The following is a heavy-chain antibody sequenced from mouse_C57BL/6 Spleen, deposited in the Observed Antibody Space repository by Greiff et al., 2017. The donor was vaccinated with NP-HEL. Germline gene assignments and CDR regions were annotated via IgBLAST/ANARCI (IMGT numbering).Heavy chain of an antibody. CDR1: GFSLTSYA. CDR3: ARIYDGYYPGYFDV. D-gene: IGHD2-3*01. Sequence: VQLVESGPGLVAPSQSLSITCTVSGFSLTSYAISWVRQPPGKGLEWLGVIWTGGGTNYNSALKSRLSISKDNSKSQVFLKMNSLQTDDTARYYCARIYDGYYPGYFDVWGTGTTVTVSS. V-gene: IGHV2-9-1*01. CDR2: IWTGGGT. J-gene: IGHJ1*03.